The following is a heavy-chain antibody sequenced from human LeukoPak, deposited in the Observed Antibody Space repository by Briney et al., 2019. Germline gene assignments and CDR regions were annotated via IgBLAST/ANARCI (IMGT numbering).Heavy chain of an antibody. D-gene: IGHD5-18*01. J-gene: IGHJ4*02. CDR3: ARDRGSYGYWIDY. CDR1: GFTFSSYS. CDR2: ISSSSSYI. V-gene: IGHV3-21*01. Sequence: PGGSLRLSCAASGFTFSSYSMNWVRQAPGKGLEWVSSISSSSSYIYCADSVKGRFTISRDNAKNSLYLQMNSLRAEDTAVYYCARDRGSYGYWIDYWGQGTLVTVSS.